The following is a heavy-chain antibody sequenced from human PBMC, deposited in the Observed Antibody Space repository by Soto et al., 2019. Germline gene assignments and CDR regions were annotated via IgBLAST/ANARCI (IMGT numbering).Heavy chain of an antibody. CDR1: GGSFSGYY. D-gene: IGHD2-2*01. Sequence: QVQLQQWGAGLLKPSETLSLTCAVYGGSFSGYYWSWIRQPPGKGLEWIGEINHSGSTNYNPSLKIRVTISVDTSKNQFSLKLSSVTAADTAVYYCARGYCSSNSCYVFDYWGQGTLVTVSS. CDR2: INHSGST. J-gene: IGHJ4*02. CDR3: ARGYCSSNSCYVFDY. V-gene: IGHV4-34*01.